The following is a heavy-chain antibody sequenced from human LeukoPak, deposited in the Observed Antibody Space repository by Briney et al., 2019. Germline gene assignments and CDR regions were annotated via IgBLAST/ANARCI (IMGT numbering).Heavy chain of an antibody. J-gene: IGHJ4*02. D-gene: IGHD3-10*01. Sequence: ASVKVSCKASGYTFTSYGISWVRQAPGQGLEWMGWISAYNGNTNYAQKLQGRVTMTTDTSTSTAYMELRSLRSDDTAVYYCARDGPRLLWFGELSLDYWGQGTLSPSPQ. CDR2: ISAYNGNT. CDR3: ARDGPRLLWFGELSLDY. CDR1: GYTFTSYG. V-gene: IGHV1-18*01.